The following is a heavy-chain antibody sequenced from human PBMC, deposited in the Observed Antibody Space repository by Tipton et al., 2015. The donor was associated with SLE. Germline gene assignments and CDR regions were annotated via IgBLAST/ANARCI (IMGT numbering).Heavy chain of an antibody. CDR2: ISAYNGNT. V-gene: IGHV1-18*01. Sequence: QLVQSGAEVKKPGASVKVSCKASGYTFIDKHLHWVRQAPGQGLEWMGWISAYNGNTNYAQKLQGRVTMTTDTSTSTAYMELRSLRSDDTAVYYCARDWEDCSGGSCYPYYYYGMDVWGQGTTVTVSS. CDR1: GYTFIDKH. CDR3: ARDWEDCSGGSCYPYYYYGMDV. D-gene: IGHD2-15*01. J-gene: IGHJ6*02.